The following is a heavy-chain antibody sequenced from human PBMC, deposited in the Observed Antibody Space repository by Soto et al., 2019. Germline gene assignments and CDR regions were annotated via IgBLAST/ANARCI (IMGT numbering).Heavy chain of an antibody. V-gene: IGHV3-53*01. D-gene: IGHD1-1*01. CDR2: LYDVDGS. CDR3: ATWHEREHAYDV. CDR1: GLTISGKKY. J-gene: IGHJ3*01. Sequence: DVPLVESGGGFIQPGEYLRLSCAAFGLTISGKKYVAWVRQAPVKGLEWVSALYDVDGSFYADSVKGRLTTSSDSSKITVYLHMNDLRPDDTAVYYCATWHEREHAYDVWGQGTPVTVSS.